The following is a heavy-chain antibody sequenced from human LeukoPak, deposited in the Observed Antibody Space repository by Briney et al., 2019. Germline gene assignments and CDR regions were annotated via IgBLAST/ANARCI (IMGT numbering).Heavy chain of an antibody. CDR2: ISYDGSNK. V-gene: IGHV3-30*03. J-gene: IGHJ4*02. Sequence: PGGSLRLSCAASGFTFSSYGMHWVRQAPGKGLEWVAVISYDGSNKYYADSVKGRFTISRDNSKNTLYLQMNSLRAEDTAVYYXXXAKYYYDSSGYSSHWGQGTLVTVSS. D-gene: IGHD3-22*01. CDR1: GFTFSSYG. CDR3: XXAKYYYDSSGYSSH.